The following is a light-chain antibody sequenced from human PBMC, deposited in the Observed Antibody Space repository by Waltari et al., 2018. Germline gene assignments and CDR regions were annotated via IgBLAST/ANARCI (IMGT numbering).Light chain of an antibody. V-gene: IGKV1-5*01. CDR1: QSISGF. CDR3: QQYTTYSGT. Sequence: DIQMTQSPSTLSASVGDRVTITCRANQSISGFLAWYQQKPGKAPKSLIYDASTLESGVPSRFSGTGSGTEFTLTISSLHPDDFATYFCQQYTTYSGTFGQGTKVELK. J-gene: IGKJ1*01. CDR2: DAS.